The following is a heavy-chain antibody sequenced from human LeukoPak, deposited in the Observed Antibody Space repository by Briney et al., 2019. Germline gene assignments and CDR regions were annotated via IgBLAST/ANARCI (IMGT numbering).Heavy chain of an antibody. J-gene: IGHJ5*02. Sequence: PGGSLRLSCAASGFTFNLYAMSWVRQAPGRGLEWVSSISGYGDDTYYADSVKGRFTLSRDNSKGILYLQMFSLRAEGTAVYYCAKDRGPYVAIDNNWFDPRGQGTLVTVSS. D-gene: IGHD2-21*01. V-gene: IGHV3-23*01. CDR3: AKDRGPYVAIDNNWFDP. CDR1: GFTFNLYA. CDR2: ISGYGDDT.